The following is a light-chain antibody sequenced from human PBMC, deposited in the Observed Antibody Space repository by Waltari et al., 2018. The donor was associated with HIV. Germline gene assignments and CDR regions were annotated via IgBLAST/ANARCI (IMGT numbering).Light chain of an antibody. CDR1: QSVSSW. Sequence: EIVLTQSPATLSLSPGERATLSCRASQSVSSWLAWYQHKPGQAPRLLIYDASNRATGIPARFSGSGSGTDFTLTIGSLEPEDFAVYYCQQRTNWPITFGQGTRLEIK. CDR2: DAS. V-gene: IGKV3-11*01. J-gene: IGKJ5*01. CDR3: QQRTNWPIT.